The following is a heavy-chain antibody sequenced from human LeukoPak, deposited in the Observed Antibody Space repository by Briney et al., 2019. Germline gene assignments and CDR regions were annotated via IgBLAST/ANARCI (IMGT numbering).Heavy chain of an antibody. CDR2: IYRGDSDT. Sequence: GESPKTLCRGSGYSFTTYWNAWVRQLPGKGLEGMGIIYRGDSDTRYSPSFQGQVTISADKSNSTAYLQWSSLKAADNAIYYWATRGSGWFDWGQGTLVTVSS. D-gene: IGHD6-19*01. V-gene: IGHV5-51*01. CDR1: GYSFTTYW. CDR3: ATRGSGWFD. J-gene: IGHJ4*02.